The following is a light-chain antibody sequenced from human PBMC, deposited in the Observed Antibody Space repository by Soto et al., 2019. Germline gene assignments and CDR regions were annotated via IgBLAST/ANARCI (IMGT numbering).Light chain of an antibody. CDR3: MQGIPWPPYT. CDR1: QSLVYSDGLTH. Sequence: DVVLTQSPLSLPVILGQPASISCRSSQSLVYSDGLTHLSWLHQRPGQSPRRLIYKVSNLDSVVPDRLSGSGSVTDFTLNIGRVESEDVGVYYCMQGIPWPPYTFSQWTKLEIK. J-gene: IGKJ2*01. V-gene: IGKV2-30*01. CDR2: KVS.